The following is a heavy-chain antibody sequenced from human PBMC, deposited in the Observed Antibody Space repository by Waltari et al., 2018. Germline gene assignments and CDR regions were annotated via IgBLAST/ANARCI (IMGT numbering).Heavy chain of an antibody. Sequence: QVQLVQSGAEVKKPGSSVKVSCKASGGTFNSYTISWVRQAPGQGLEWMGSITPNVILTNYPQKYQSIVTITSDKSTISAYMELSILRSVDTAVYYCASRLYGDLYYWGEGTLVTVSS. CDR1: GGTFNSYT. V-gene: IGHV1-69*02. J-gene: IGHJ4*02. D-gene: IGHD4-17*01. CDR3: ASRLYGDLYY. CDR2: ITPNVILT.